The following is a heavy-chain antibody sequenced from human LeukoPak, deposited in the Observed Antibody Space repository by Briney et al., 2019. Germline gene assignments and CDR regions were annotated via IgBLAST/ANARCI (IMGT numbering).Heavy chain of an antibody. Sequence: SETLSLTCTVSGYSISSGYYWGWIRQPPGKGLEWIGSIYHSGSTYYNPSLKSRVTISVDTSKNQFSLKLSSVTAADTAVYYCARGRWLQWNYWGQGTLVTVSS. CDR1: GYSISSGYY. D-gene: IGHD5-24*01. V-gene: IGHV4-38-2*02. J-gene: IGHJ4*02. CDR3: ARGRWLQWNY. CDR2: IYHSGST.